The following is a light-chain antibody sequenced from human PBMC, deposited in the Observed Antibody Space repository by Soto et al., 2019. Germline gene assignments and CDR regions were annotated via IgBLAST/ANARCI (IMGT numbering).Light chain of an antibody. CDR3: QQYGSSRT. Sequence: EIVLTQSPGTLSLSPGERGTLSCRASQSVSSSYLAWYQQKPGQAPRLLIYGASSRATGIPDRFSGSGSGTDFTLTISRLEPEDFAVYYCQQYGSSRTLGQGTKVDIK. CDR2: GAS. CDR1: QSVSSSY. V-gene: IGKV3-20*01. J-gene: IGKJ1*01.